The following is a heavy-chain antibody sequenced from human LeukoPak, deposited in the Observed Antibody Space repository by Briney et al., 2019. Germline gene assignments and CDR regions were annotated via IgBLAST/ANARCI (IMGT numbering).Heavy chain of an antibody. CDR3: ARDGIAATGRDY. Sequence: ASVKVSCKASGYSFTSFWINWVPQAPGQGLEWMGWISPYSGNTNYEQKFQGRLTMTTNTSTSTAYMELRGLGSDDTAVYYCARDGIAATGRDYWGQGTLVTVSS. D-gene: IGHD6-13*01. CDR2: ISPYSGNT. CDR1: GYSFTSFW. J-gene: IGHJ4*02. V-gene: IGHV1-18*01.